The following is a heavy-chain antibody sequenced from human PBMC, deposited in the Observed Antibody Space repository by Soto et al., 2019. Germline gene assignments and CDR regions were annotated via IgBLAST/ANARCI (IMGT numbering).Heavy chain of an antibody. CDR2: IDPSDSYT. J-gene: IGHJ6*02. V-gene: IGHV5-10-1*01. Sequence: GESLKISCKGSGYSFTSYCISWVRQMPGKGLEWMGRIDPSDSYTNYSPSFQGHVTISADKSISTAYLQWSSLKASDTAMYYCARLRRYYYDSSGYYFAGGYYYYGMDVWGQGTTVTVSS. D-gene: IGHD3-22*01. CDR3: ARLRRYYYDSSGYYFAGGYYYYGMDV. CDR1: GYSFTSYC.